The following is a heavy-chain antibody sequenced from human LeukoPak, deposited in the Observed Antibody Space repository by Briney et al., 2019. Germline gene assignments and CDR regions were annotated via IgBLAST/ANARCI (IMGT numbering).Heavy chain of an antibody. V-gene: IGHV1-46*01. Sequence: ASVKVSCKASGYTFITYYMHWVRQAPGQGLEWMGIMNPGGGSTTYAQKFQGRVTMTRDTSTRTVYMELSSLKSEDTAVYYCARVEGYDSSGYYYGYWGQGTLVTVSS. CDR2: MNPGGGST. J-gene: IGHJ4*02. D-gene: IGHD3-22*01. CDR1: GYTFITYY. CDR3: ARVEGYDSSGYYYGY.